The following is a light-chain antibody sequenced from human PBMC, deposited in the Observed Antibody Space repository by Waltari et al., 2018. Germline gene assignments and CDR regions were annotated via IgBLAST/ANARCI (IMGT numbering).Light chain of an antibody. J-gene: IGKJ1*01. Sequence: EFLLTQSPGTVSVSPVEGVTLSCRASQNVGKYLAWYQQRPGQPPRLLIYHAANRAIGIPDRFSGSGSGTAFSLTISRLEPEDFAVYYCQKYVTLPATFGQGTKVEIK. CDR3: QKYVTLPAT. CDR1: QNVGKY. V-gene: IGKV3-20*01. CDR2: HAA.